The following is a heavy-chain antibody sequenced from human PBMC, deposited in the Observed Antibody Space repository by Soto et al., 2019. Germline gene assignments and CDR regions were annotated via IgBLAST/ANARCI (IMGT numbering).Heavy chain of an antibody. CDR1: GGSISSYY. CDR2: IYYSGST. J-gene: IGHJ4*02. D-gene: IGHD3-16*01. CDR3: ASLGGWSVDY. Sequence: QVQLQESGPGLVKPSETLSLTCTVSGGSISSYYWSWIRQPPGKGLEWIGYIYYSGSTNYNPSLXRXLXIXXDPSKNHFSLKLISVTASETAVYYCASLGGWSVDYWGQGTLVTVSS. V-gene: IGHV4-59*08.